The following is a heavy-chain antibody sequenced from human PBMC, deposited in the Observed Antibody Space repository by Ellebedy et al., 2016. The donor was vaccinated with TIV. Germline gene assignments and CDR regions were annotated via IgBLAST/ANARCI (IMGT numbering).Heavy chain of an antibody. J-gene: IGHJ4*02. CDR2: IMSTSVNI. D-gene: IGHD1-1*01. V-gene: IGHV3-9*01. CDR3: VKGARPAPTGCFDS. Sequence: GGSLRLXCAASGFTFDDFAMHWVRQAPGKGLEWVAGIMSTSVNIDSAESVKGRFIISRDNAKNSLYLQMSGLRSEDTAFYYCVKGARPAPTGCFDSWGQGTLVTVSS. CDR1: GFTFDDFA.